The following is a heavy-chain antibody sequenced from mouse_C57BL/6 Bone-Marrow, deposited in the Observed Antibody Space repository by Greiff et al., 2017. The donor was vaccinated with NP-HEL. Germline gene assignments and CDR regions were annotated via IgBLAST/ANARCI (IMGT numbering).Heavy chain of an antibody. D-gene: IGHD1-1*01. V-gene: IGHV1-69*01. CDR2: IDPSDSYT. Sequence: QVQLQQPGAELVMPGASVKLSCKASGYTFTSYWMHWVKQRPGQGLEWIGEIDPSDSYTNYNQKFKGKSTLTVDKSSSTAYMQLSSLTSEDSAVDYCARGVYYYGSSYYVDYWGQGTTLTVSS. CDR3: ARGVYYYGSSYYVDY. J-gene: IGHJ2*01. CDR1: GYTFTSYW.